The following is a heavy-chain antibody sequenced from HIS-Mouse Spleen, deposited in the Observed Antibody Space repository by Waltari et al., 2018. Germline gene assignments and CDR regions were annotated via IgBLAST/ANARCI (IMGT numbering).Heavy chain of an antibody. J-gene: IGHJ3*02. V-gene: IGHV3-21*01. D-gene: IGHD6-6*01. CDR1: GFTFGSDS. CDR3: AVETRHDAFDI. Sequence: EVQLVESGGGLVKPGGSLRLSCAASGFTFGSDSMTWVRPAPGKGLEWVSSISSSSSYIYYADSVKGRFTISRDNAKNSLYLQMNSLRAEDTAVYYCAVETRHDAFDIWGQGTMVTVSS. CDR2: ISSSSSYI.